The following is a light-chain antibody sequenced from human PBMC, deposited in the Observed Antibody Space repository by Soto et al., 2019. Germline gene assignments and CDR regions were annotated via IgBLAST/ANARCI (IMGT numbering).Light chain of an antibody. J-gene: IGKJ3*01. CDR3: QQYNGSPFT. V-gene: IGKV3-20*01. CDR2: GAA. Sequence: EIVLTQSPGTLSLSPGERATLSCRANQSISHYLAWYQQKPGQSPRLLIYGAASRAIGIPDRFNGSGSETTFTLTISRLQPEDFALYYCQQYNGSPFTFGPWTKVDIK. CDR1: QSISHY.